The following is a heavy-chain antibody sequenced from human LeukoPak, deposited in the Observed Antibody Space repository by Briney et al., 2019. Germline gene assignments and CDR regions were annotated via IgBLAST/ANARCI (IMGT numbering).Heavy chain of an antibody. CDR2: INHSGST. D-gene: IGHD2-8*02. CDR1: GGSFSGYY. V-gene: IGHV4-34*01. Sequence: PSETLSLTCAVYGGSFSGYYWSWIRQPPGKGLEWIGEINHSGSTNYNPSLKSRVIISVDTSKNQFSLKLSSVTAADTAVYYCARLFTRGWWSWYFDLWGRGALVTVSS. J-gene: IGHJ2*01. CDR3: ARLFTRGWWSWYFDL.